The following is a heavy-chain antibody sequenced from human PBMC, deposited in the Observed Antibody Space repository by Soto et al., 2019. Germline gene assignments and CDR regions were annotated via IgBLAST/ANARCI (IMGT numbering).Heavy chain of an antibody. CDR3: ARDQGLKRWLQLNPLDF. CDR2: TSSNSNNI. J-gene: IGHJ4*02. D-gene: IGHD5-12*01. Sequence: PVGSLRLSCAGSGFSFSFYSMNWVRQSPGKGLEWVSSTSSNSNNIYYADSVKGRFTISRDNAKNSLYLQMNSLRAEDTAVYFCARDQGLKRWLQLNPLDFWGLGTLVTVSS. CDR1: GFSFSFYS. V-gene: IGHV3-21*01.